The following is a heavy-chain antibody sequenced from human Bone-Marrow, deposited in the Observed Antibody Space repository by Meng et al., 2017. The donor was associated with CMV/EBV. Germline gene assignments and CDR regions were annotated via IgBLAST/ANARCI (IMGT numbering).Heavy chain of an antibody. CDR2: IYSGGST. J-gene: IGHJ3*02. CDR1: GFTFSSYA. D-gene: IGHD4-23*01. V-gene: IGHV3-66*02. CDR3: ARDPAMTTVAKGAFDI. Sequence: GESLKISCAASGFTFSSYAMSWVRQAPGKGLEWVSVIYSGGSTYYADSVKGRFTISRDNSKNTLYLQMNSLRAEDTAVYYCARDPAMTTVAKGAFDIWAQGTMVTVSS.